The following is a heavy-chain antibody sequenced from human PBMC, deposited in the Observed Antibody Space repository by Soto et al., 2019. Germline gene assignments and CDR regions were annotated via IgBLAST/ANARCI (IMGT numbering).Heavy chain of an antibody. J-gene: IGHJ4*02. Sequence: GGSLRLSCAVSGFTFSSYAMNWVRQAPGKGLEWVSGISGGVNGTYSEVSVKARFTISRDISKNTLYLKMNSLRAEDTAFFYCAKRSGCGGGVCYHHIDYWGQGTLVTFSS. CDR1: GFTFSSYA. V-gene: IGHV3-23*01. CDR2: ISGGVNGT. CDR3: AKRSGCGGGVCYHHIDY. D-gene: IGHD2-21*01.